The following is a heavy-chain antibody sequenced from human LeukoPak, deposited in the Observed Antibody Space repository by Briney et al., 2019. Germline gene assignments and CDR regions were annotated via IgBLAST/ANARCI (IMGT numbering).Heavy chain of an antibody. CDR1: GFTFSSYA. CDR3: ASSRGIYYDSIFDY. J-gene: IGHJ4*02. V-gene: IGHV3-30-3*01. CDR2: ISYDGSNN. D-gene: IGHD3-22*01. Sequence: GGSLRLSCAASGFTFSSYAMHWVRQAPGKGLEWVAVISYDGSNNYYADSVKGRFTISRDNSKNTLYLQMNSLRAEDTAVYYCASSRGIYYDSIFDYWGQGTLVTVSS.